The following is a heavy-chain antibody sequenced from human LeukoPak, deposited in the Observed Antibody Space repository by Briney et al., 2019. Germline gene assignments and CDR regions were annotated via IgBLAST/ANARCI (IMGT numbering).Heavy chain of an antibody. J-gene: IGHJ5*02. CDR2: ISFDGTIK. CDR3: ARDMLFGESVYNWFDP. Sequence: GGSLRLSCAASGFTFSNAWMSWVRQAPGKGLEWVAVISFDGTIKYYGDSVNGRFTISRDNAKNTLYLQMNSLRGEDTAVYYCARDMLFGESVYNWFDPWGQGTLVTVSS. CDR1: GFTFSNAW. V-gene: IGHV3-30-3*01. D-gene: IGHD3/OR15-3a*01.